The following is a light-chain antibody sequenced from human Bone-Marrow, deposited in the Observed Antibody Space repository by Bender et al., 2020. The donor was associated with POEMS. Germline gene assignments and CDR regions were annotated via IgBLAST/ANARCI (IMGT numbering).Light chain of an antibody. J-gene: IGLJ1*01. Sequence: QSALTQPASVSGSPGQSITISCTGTSSDVGSYNLVSWYQQHPGKAPKLMIYEDSKRPSGFSNRFSGSKSGNTASLTISGLQAEDEADYYCCSYAGRGTYVFGTGTTVTVL. CDR1: SSDVGSYNL. CDR2: EDS. V-gene: IGLV2-23*01. CDR3: CSYAGRGTYV.